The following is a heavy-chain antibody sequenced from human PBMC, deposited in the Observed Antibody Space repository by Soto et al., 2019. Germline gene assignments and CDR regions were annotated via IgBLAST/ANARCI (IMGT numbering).Heavy chain of an antibody. CDR1: GGSISSGGYY. Sequence: QVQLQESGPGLVKPSQTLSLTCTVSGGSISSGGYYWSWIRQHPGKGLEWIGYIYYSGSTYYNPSLKSRVTISVDTSKYQFSLKLSSVTAANTAVYYCAVSRDGYSMDVWGQGTTVTVSS. V-gene: IGHV4-31*03. CDR3: AVSRDGYSMDV. J-gene: IGHJ6*02. CDR2: IYYSGST. D-gene: IGHD2-2*01.